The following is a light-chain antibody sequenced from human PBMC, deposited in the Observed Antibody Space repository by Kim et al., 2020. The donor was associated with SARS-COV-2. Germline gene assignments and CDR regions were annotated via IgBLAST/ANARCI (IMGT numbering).Light chain of an antibody. Sequence: DIQMTQSPSSLSASVGDRVTITCQASQDIDNSLNWYQQKPGKAPNVLIYAASNLETGVPSRFSGSGSGTDFTFTISSLQPEDIATYYCQQYDNLPYTFGQGTKLEI. J-gene: IGKJ2*01. CDR1: QDIDNS. CDR2: AAS. V-gene: IGKV1-33*01. CDR3: QQYDNLPYT.